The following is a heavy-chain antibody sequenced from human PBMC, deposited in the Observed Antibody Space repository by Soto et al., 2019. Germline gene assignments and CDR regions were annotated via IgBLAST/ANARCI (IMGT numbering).Heavy chain of an antibody. CDR1: GGSIRDYF. Sequence: SETLSLTCTVSGGSIRDYFWTWIRQPPGKGLEWIGYIYYSGRTNYNPSLKSRVTISVDTSKNQFSLKLSSVTAADTAVYYCASLTYYDFWSGYSAYYGMDVWGQGTTVTVSS. J-gene: IGHJ6*02. D-gene: IGHD3-3*01. CDR2: IYYSGRT. V-gene: IGHV4-59*08. CDR3: ASLTYYDFWSGYSAYYGMDV.